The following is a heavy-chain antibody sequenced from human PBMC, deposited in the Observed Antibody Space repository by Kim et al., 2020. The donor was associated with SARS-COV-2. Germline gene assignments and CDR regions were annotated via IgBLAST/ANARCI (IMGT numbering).Heavy chain of an antibody. D-gene: IGHD6-19*01. CDR2: ISSNGGST. CDR1: GFTFSSYA. CDR3: VKDGDPYSQWRGGAFDI. Sequence: GGSLRLSCSASGFTFSSYAMHWVRQAPGKGLEYVSAISSNGGSTYYADSVKGRFTISRDNSKNTLYLQMSSLRAEDTAVYYCVKDGDPYSQWRGGAFDIWGQGTMVNVSS. V-gene: IGHV3-64D*09. J-gene: IGHJ3*02.